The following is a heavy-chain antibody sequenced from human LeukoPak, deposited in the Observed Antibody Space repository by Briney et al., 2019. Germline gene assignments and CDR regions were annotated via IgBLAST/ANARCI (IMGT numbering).Heavy chain of an antibody. V-gene: IGHV3-23*01. CDR3: AKDRGRYSGYDYADY. Sequence: PGGSLRPSCAASGFTFSSYAMSWVRQAPGKGLEWVSAISGSGGSTYYADSVKGRFTISRDNSKNTLYLQMNSLRAEDTAVYYCAKDRGRYSGYDYADYWGQGTLVTVS. D-gene: IGHD5-12*01. J-gene: IGHJ4*02. CDR1: GFTFSSYA. CDR2: ISGSGGST.